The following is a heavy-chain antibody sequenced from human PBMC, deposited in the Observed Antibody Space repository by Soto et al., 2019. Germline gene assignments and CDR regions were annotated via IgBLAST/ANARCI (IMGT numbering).Heavy chain of an antibody. J-gene: IGHJ4*02. V-gene: IGHV3-30*18. Sequence: QVQLVESGGGVVQPGTSLRLSCSASGFTLSGVGMHWVRQAPGKVLEWVAVMSYDGRNQYYADSVKGRFTVSRDSSKSTLYLQMNSLRTEDAAVYYCAKGGWYTSSSRSDCWGQGTLVTVSS. CDR1: GFTLSGVG. CDR2: MSYDGRNQ. CDR3: AKGGWYTSSSRSDC. D-gene: IGHD6-6*01.